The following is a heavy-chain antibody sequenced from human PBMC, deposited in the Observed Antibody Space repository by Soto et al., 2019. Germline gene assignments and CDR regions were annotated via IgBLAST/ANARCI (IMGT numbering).Heavy chain of an antibody. Sequence: QVQLVESGGGVVQPGRSLRLSCAASGFTFSSYGMHWVRQAPGKGLEWVAVISYDGSNKYYADSVKGRFTISRDNSKNTLYLQMSSLRAEDTAVYYCAKDPGYFDWLLSLFDYWGQGTLVTVSS. CDR3: AKDPGYFDWLLSLFDY. CDR2: ISYDGSNK. CDR1: GFTFSSYG. D-gene: IGHD3-9*01. V-gene: IGHV3-30*18. J-gene: IGHJ4*02.